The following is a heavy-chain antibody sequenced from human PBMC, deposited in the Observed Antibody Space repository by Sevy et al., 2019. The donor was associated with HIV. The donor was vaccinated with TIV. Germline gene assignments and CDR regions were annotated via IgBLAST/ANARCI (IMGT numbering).Heavy chain of an antibody. J-gene: IGHJ2*01. CDR3: ARARWLSYWYFDL. D-gene: IGHD2-15*01. CDR2: IYGGGGT. V-gene: IGHV3-53*01. Sequence: GGSLRLSCAASGFTVSSNYMSWVRQAPGKGLEWVSVIYGGGGTYYADSVKGRFTISRDNSKNTQYLQMNSLRAEDTAVYYCARARWLSYWYFDLWGRGTLVTVSS. CDR1: GFTVSSNY.